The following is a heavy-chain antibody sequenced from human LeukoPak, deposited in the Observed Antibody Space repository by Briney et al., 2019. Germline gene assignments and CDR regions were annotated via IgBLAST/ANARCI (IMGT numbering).Heavy chain of an antibody. Sequence: PSETLSLTCTVSGGSISSYYWSWIRQPPGKGLEWIGYIYYSGTTNYNPSLKSRVTISVDTSKNQFSLKLSSVTAADTAVYYCAGDSSGYSFDYWGQGTLVTVSS. J-gene: IGHJ4*02. CDR1: GGSISSYY. V-gene: IGHV4-59*12. CDR2: IYYSGTT. CDR3: AGDSSGYSFDY. D-gene: IGHD3-22*01.